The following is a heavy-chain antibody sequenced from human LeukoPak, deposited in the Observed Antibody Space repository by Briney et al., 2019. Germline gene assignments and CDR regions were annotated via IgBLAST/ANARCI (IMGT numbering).Heavy chain of an antibody. CDR1: GYTFTGYY. CDR3: ATTESGSYYPLDY. V-gene: IGHV1-2*02. D-gene: IGHD1-26*01. CDR2: INPNSGAT. Sequence: ASVKVSCMASGYTFTGYYLHWVRQAPGQGLEWMGWINPNSGATNYAQKSQGRVTMTRDRSISTAYMELSRLRSDDTAVYYCATTESGSYYPLDYWGQGTPVTVSS. J-gene: IGHJ4*02.